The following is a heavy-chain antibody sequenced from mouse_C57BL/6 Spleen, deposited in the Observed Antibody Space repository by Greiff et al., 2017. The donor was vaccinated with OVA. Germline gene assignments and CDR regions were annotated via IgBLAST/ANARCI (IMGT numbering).Heavy chain of an antibody. Sequence: QVQLQQPGAELVKPGASVKLSCKASGYTFPSYWMQWVKQRPGQGLEWIGEIDPSDSYTNYNQKFKGKATLTVDTSSSTAYMQLSSLTSEDSAVYYCARSNYYGNSAWFAYWGQGTLVTVSA. V-gene: IGHV1-50*01. CDR1: GYTFPSYW. CDR2: IDPSDSYT. D-gene: IGHD2-1*01. J-gene: IGHJ3*01. CDR3: ARSNYYGNSAWFAY.